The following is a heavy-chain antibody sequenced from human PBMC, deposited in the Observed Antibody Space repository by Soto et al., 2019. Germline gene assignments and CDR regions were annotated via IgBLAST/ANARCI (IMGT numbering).Heavy chain of an antibody. V-gene: IGHV3-23*01. CDR2: ISVNGRT. Sequence: EVQLLESGGGLVQAGGSLRLSCAASGFAFNNYAMTWVRQAPGKGLEWVSGISVNGRTSYADYVKGRYTSSRNNSKNTVYLQMNSLRADDTAVYYCAKAGGWYYYDSSGPPDALHIWGQGTMVTVSA. J-gene: IGHJ3*02. CDR1: GFAFNNYA. CDR3: AKAGGWYYYDSSGPPDALHI. D-gene: IGHD3-22*01.